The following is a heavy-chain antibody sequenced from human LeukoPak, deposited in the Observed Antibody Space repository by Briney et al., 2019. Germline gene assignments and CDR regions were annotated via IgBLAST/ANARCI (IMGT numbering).Heavy chain of an antibody. Sequence: PSETLSLTCTVSGGSISSYYWSWIRQPPGKGLEWIGYIYYSGSTNYNPSLKSRVTISVDTSKNQFSLKLSSVTAADTAVYYCARYYYDSSGYYPTRNWFDPWGQGTLVTVSS. CDR3: ARYYYDSSGYYPTRNWFDP. D-gene: IGHD3-22*01. CDR1: GGSISSYY. J-gene: IGHJ5*02. V-gene: IGHV4-59*01. CDR2: IYYSGST.